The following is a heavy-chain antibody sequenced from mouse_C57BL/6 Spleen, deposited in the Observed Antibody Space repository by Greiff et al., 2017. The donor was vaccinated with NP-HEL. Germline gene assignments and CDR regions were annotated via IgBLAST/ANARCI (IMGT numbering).Heavy chain of an antibody. CDR1: GYSITSGYG. V-gene: IGHV3-2*02. CDR2: ISYSGST. D-gene: IGHD1-2*01. J-gene: IGHJ2*01. CDR3: ARTARIKY. Sequence: DVQLQESGPGLVKPSQSLSLTCTVTGYSITSGYGWNWIRQFPGNKLEWMGYISYSGSTNYNPSLKSRISITRDTTKNQFFLQLNSVTTEDTATYYCARTARIKYWGQGTTLTVSS.